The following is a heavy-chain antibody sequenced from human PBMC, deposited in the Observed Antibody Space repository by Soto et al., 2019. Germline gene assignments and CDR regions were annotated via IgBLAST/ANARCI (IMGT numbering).Heavy chain of an antibody. D-gene: IGHD1-26*01. J-gene: IGHJ4*02. V-gene: IGHV1-18*01. CDR3: ARASVVLGIVGATGSPDFDY. Sequence: ASVKVSCKASGYTFTSYGISWVRQAPGQGLEWMGWISAYNGNTNYAQKLQGRVTMTTDTSTSTAYMELRSLRSDDTAVYYCARASVVLGIVGATGSPDFDYWGQGTLVTVSS. CDR2: ISAYNGNT. CDR1: GYTFTSYG.